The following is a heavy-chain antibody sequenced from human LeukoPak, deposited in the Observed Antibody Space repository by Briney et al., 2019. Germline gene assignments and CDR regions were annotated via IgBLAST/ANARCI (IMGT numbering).Heavy chain of an antibody. D-gene: IGHD4-11*01. CDR1: GGSISGYY. V-gene: IGHV4-4*08. J-gene: IGHJ4*02. CDR3: ASTPFPNYSNYFDY. CDR2: IYVGGST. Sequence: SETLSLTCTVPGGSISGYYWSWIRQPPGKGLEWMGYIYVGGSTNYTPSLKGRLTISRDTSKNPFSLKLSSVTAADTAVYYCASTPFPNYSNYFDYWGQGTLVTVSS.